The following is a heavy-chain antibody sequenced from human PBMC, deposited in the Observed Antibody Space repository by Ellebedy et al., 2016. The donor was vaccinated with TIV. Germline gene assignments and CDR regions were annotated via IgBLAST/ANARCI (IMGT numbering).Heavy chain of an antibody. J-gene: IGHJ4*02. CDR1: GFTFSDFA. Sequence: PGGSLRLSCAASGFTFSDFAMNWVRQALGKGLAWVSVIVSGGDRTYYADSVKGRFTISRDDSRNTLYLQMNSLRAEDTAVYYCASYLYSSGWYGGYWGQGALVTVSS. CDR2: IVSGGDRT. D-gene: IGHD6-19*01. CDR3: ASYLYSSGWYGGY. V-gene: IGHV3-23*01.